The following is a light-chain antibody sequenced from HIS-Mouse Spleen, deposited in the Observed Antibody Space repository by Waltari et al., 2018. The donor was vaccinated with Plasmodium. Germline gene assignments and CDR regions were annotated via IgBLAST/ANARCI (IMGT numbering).Light chain of an antibody. Sequence: DIQMTQSPSSLSASVGDRVTITCRASQSISSYLNWYQQKPGKAPKLLIYAASSLQSGVPSRFSGSGSGTEFTLTIRSLQPEDLATYNGQQSYSTWKVGQGNKVEIK. CDR1: QSISSY. CDR2: AAS. J-gene: IGKJ1*01. CDR3: QQSYSTWK. V-gene: IGKV1-39*01.